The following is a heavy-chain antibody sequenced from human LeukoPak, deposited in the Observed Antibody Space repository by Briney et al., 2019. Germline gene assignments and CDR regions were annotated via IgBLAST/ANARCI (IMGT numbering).Heavy chain of an antibody. J-gene: IGHJ4*02. CDR3: ARGVWFGELLTRMSPFDY. V-gene: IGHV4-59*12. D-gene: IGHD3-10*01. Sequence: KPSETLSLTCTVSGGSISSYYWSWIRQPPGKGLEWIGYIYYSGSTNYNPSLKSRVTISVDTSKDQFSLKLSSVTAADTAVYYCARGVWFGELLTRMSPFDYWGQGTLVTVSS. CDR2: IYYSGST. CDR1: GGSISSYY.